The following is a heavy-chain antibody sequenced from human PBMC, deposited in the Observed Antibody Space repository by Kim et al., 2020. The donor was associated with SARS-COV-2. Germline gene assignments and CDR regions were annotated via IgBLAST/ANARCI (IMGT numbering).Heavy chain of an antibody. D-gene: IGHD6-13*01. Sequence: GGSLRLSCAASGFTFSSYGMHWVRQAPGKGLEWVAVISYDGSNKYYADSVKGRFTISRDNSKNTLYLQMNSLRAVDTAVYYCARGGSSWYRYFDYWGQGT. CDR3: ARGGSSWYRYFDY. CDR1: GFTFSSYG. CDR2: ISYDGSNK. V-gene: IGHV3-33*05. J-gene: IGHJ4*02.